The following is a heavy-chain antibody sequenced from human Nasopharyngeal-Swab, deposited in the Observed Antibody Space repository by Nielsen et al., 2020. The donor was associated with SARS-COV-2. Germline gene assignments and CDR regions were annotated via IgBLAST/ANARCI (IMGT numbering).Heavy chain of an antibody. J-gene: IGHJ6*02. Sequence: GESLKISCAASGFTFSNYWMSWVRQAPGKGLEWVANIKQDGSEKYYVDSVKGRFTISRDNAKNSLYLQMNSLRAEDTAVYYCARVGTGYGMDVWGQGTTVTVSS. D-gene: IGHD6-13*01. CDR3: ARVGTGYGMDV. CDR2: IKQDGSEK. V-gene: IGHV3-7*01. CDR1: GFTFSNYW.